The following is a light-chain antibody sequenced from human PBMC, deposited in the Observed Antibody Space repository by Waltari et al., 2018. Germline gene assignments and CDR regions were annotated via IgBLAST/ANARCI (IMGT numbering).Light chain of an antibody. V-gene: IGLV4-69*01. CDR1: SGHSNYA. CDR2: LNSDGSH. J-gene: IGLJ2*01. Sequence: QLVLTQSPSASASLGASVKLTCTLSSGHSNYAIAWHQQLPEKGPRCLMKLNSDGSHNKGDGVPDRFSGSSSGAERYLTISSLQSEDEADYYCQTGGTGIVIFGGGTRLTVL. CDR3: QTGGTGIVI.